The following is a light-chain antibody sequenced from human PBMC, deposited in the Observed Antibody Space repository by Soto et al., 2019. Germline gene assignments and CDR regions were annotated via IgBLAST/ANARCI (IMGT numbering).Light chain of an antibody. CDR1: QTLLYGANNKNY. CDR3: QQYYTTPWT. J-gene: IGKJ1*01. V-gene: IGKV4-1*01. Sequence: DIVMTQSPDSLAVSLGERATINCKSSQTLLYGANNKNYLVWYQQKPGQPPKLLFYWASTRESGVPDRFSGSGAEADFTLTISSLQAEDVAVYYCQQYYTTPWTFGQGTKVEIK. CDR2: WAS.